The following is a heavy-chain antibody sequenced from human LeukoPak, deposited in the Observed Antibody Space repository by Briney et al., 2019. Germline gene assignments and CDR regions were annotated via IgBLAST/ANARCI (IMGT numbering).Heavy chain of an antibody. V-gene: IGHV4-34*01. CDR2: INHSGST. Sequence: SETLSLTCAVYGGSFSGYYWSWIRQPPGEGLEWSGEINHSGSTNYNPSLKSRVTISVDTSKNQFSLKLSSVTAADTAVYYCARGAYYDILTYHYYYYGMDVWGQGTTVTVSS. J-gene: IGHJ6*02. CDR1: GGSFSGYY. CDR3: ARGAYYDILTYHYYYYGMDV. D-gene: IGHD3-9*01.